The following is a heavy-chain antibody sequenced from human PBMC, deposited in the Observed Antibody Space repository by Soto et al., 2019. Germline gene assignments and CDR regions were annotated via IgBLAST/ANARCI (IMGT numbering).Heavy chain of an antibody. D-gene: IGHD3-3*01. CDR1: GASISSSRSY. CDR3: ASPRQGNYDFLSGYYALDY. V-gene: IGHV4-39*01. J-gene: IGHJ4*02. CDR2: FYYTGGT. Sequence: SETLSLTCTVSGASISSSRSYWGWVRQPPGKGLEWIVSFYYTGGTYSTYYNPSLKSRVTISVDTSKCQFSLNLRSVTAADTAVYYCASPRQGNYDFLSGYYALDYWGQGTLVTVSS.